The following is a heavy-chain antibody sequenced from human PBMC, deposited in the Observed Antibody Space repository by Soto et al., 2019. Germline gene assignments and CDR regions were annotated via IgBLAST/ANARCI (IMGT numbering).Heavy chain of an antibody. D-gene: IGHD2-2*01. CDR2: IDPSDSYT. J-gene: IGHJ6*02. CDR3: ARHRPYCSSTSCYKGVYHYYGMDV. Sequence: PVESLMISCTGSGYSFTSYWISWVRQMPGKGLEWMGRIDPSDSYTNYRPSFQGHVTISADKSISTAYLQWSSLKASDTAMYYCARHRPYCSSTSCYKGVYHYYGMDVWGQGTTVTVSS. CDR1: GYSFTSYW. V-gene: IGHV5-10-1*01.